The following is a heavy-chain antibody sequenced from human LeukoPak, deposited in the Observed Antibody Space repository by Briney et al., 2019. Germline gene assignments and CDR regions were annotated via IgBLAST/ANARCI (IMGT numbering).Heavy chain of an antibody. CDR3: AETPKLIRGTPDY. CDR2: ISGGGGDA. Sequence: PGGSLRLSCAASGFTFGSYAMTWVRQAPGKALEWVSVISGGGGDANYADSVKGRFTISRDNSKNTLYLQMSSLRAEDTAIYYCAETPKLIRGTPDYWGQGTLVIVSS. D-gene: IGHD3-10*01. J-gene: IGHJ4*02. CDR1: GFTFGSYA. V-gene: IGHV3-23*01.